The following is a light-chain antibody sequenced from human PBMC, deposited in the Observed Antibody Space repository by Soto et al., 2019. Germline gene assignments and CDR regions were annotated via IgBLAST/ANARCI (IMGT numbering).Light chain of an antibody. Sequence: DIVLTQSPDTLSLSPGERATLSCRASQSVSSNYVAWYQQKPGQAPRLLIYGASTRATGIPDRFSGSGSGTDFPLTISRLEPEDFAVYYCQQYGSSSYTFGQGTRLEIK. CDR1: QSVSSNY. V-gene: IGKV3-20*01. CDR3: QQYGSSSYT. CDR2: GAS. J-gene: IGKJ2*01.